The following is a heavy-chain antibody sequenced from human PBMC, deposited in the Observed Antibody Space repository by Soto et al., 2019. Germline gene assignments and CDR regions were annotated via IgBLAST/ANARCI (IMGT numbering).Heavy chain of an antibody. J-gene: IGHJ5*02. CDR2: IYYSGST. D-gene: IGHD2-15*01. V-gene: IGHV4-31*03. Sequence: SSETLSRTCTVSGGSISSGGYYWSWIRQHPGKGLEWMGDIYYSGSTYYNPSLKSRVTISVDTSKNQFSLKLSSVTAADTAVYYCARARYCSGGSCYSSFEPWGPGTPVTVS. CDR1: GGSISSGGYY. CDR3: ARARYCSGGSCYSSFEP.